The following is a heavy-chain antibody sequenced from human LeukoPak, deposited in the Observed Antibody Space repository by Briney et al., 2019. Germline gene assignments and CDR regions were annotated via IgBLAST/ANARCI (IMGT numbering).Heavy chain of an antibody. CDR1: GFTFSTYV. CDR3: VRGTGY. J-gene: IGHJ4*02. CDR2: ISSNGDNT. Sequence: GGSLTLSCSVSGFTFSTYVMHRVRQAPGKGLEYVSAISSNGDNTYYADSVKGRFTISRDNSKNTLYLQMSSLRADDTAVYYCVRGTGYWGQGTLVTVSS. V-gene: IGHV3-64D*06.